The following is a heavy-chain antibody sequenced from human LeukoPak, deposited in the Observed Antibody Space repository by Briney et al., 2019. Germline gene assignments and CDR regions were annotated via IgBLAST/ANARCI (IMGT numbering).Heavy chain of an antibody. J-gene: IGHJ4*02. CDR3: AKDNHFAQRPFDY. CDR2: ISGSGGST. Sequence: QPGGSLRLSCTASGFTFGDYAMSWFRQAPGKGLEWVSAISGSGGSTYYADSVKGRFTISRDNSKNTLYLQMNSLRAEDTAVYYCAKDNHFAQRPFDYWGQGTLVTVSS. CDR1: GFTFGDYA. D-gene: IGHD1-14*01. V-gene: IGHV3-23*01.